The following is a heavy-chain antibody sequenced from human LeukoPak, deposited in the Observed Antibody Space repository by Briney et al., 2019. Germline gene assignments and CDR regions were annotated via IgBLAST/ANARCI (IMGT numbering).Heavy chain of an antibody. CDR2: IYYSGST. Sequence: SETLSLTCTVSGGSISSSSYYWGWIRQPPGKGLGWIGSIYYSGSTYYNPSLKSRVTISVDTSKNQFSLKLSSVTAADTAVYYCARLILKPRITMIVVVIRDYFDYWGQGTLVTVSS. D-gene: IGHD3-22*01. CDR1: GGSISSSSYY. CDR3: ARLILKPRITMIVVVIRDYFDY. V-gene: IGHV4-39*01. J-gene: IGHJ4*02.